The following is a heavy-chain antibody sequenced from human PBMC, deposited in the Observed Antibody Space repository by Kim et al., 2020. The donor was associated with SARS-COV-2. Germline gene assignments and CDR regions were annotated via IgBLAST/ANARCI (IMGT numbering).Heavy chain of an antibody. J-gene: IGHJ3*02. Sequence: SETLSLTCAVSGGSISSGGYSWSWIRQPPGKGLEWIGYIYHSGSTYYNPSLKSRVTISVDRSKNQFSLKLSSVTAADTAVYYCARVENYYDSSGYSQVDAFDIWGQGTMVTVSS. D-gene: IGHD3-22*01. CDR3: ARVENYYDSSGYSQVDAFDI. CDR2: IYHSGST. V-gene: IGHV4-30-2*01. CDR1: GGSISSGGYS.